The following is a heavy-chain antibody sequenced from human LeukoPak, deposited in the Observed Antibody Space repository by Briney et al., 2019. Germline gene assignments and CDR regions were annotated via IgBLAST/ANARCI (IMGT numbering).Heavy chain of an antibody. CDR3: AKVLDSGSFPDY. CDR1: GFTFSRYA. D-gene: IGHD1-26*01. V-gene: IGHV3-23*01. J-gene: IGHJ4*02. Sequence: GGSLRLSCAASGFTFSRYAMLWVRQSPGKGLEWVSAIGGSDGTTYYADSVKGRCIISRDNYKNILYLQMNSLRVEDTAIYYCAKVLDSGSFPDYWGQGTLPPSPQ. CDR2: IGGSDGTT.